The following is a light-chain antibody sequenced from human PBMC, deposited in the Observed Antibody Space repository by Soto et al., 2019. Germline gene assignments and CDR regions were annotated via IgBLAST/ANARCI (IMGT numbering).Light chain of an antibody. CDR2: DAS. J-gene: IGKJ1*01. V-gene: IGKV1-5*01. CDR3: QQYVTAFRS. CDR1: QSISSW. Sequence: DIRRTQSTYTLSASVGDRVTITCRASQSISSWLAWYQQKPGKAPKLLIYDASSLESGVPSRFSGSGSGTEFTLTISSLQPDDFATYYCQQYVTAFRSFAQGTKVDIK.